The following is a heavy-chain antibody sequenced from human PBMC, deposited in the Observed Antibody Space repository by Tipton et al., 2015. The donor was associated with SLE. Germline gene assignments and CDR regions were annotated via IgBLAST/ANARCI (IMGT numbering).Heavy chain of an antibody. Sequence: TLSLTCTVSGGYISNYYWSWIRQTPGKGLGWIGYVYYTGSANYNPSLKSRLTISVDTSKNQFSLNLTSVTAADTAMYYCAREGSSGWFYWYFDLWGRGTLVTVSS. J-gene: IGHJ2*01. CDR2: VYYTGSA. CDR1: GGYISNYY. V-gene: IGHV4-59*01. D-gene: IGHD6-19*01. CDR3: AREGSSGWFYWYFDL.